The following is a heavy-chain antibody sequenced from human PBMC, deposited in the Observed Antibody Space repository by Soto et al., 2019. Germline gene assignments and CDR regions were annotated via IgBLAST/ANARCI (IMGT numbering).Heavy chain of an antibody. CDR2: ISGSGGST. Sequence: EVQLLESGGGLVQPGGSLRLACAATGITFSSYAMSWVRQAPGKGLEWVSAISGSGGSTYYADSVKGRFTISRDNSKNTLYLQMNSLRAEDTAVYYCAKAKVRGWYISHFDYWGQGTLVSVSS. CDR3: AKAKVRGWYISHFDY. CDR1: GITFSSYA. D-gene: IGHD6-19*01. V-gene: IGHV3-23*01. J-gene: IGHJ4*02.